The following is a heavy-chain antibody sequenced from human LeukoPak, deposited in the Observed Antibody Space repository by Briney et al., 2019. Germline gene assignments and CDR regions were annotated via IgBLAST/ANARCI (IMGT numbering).Heavy chain of an antibody. CDR1: VFTFRGYT. CDR3: ARGFCTSTSCYGSY. CDR2: ISSRRSPI. Sequence: GGSLRLSCAASVFTFRGYTMKWGCAAPRRGLEWGSAISSRRSPIYYADSVKGRFTISRDNAKKSLYLQMNSLRAEDTAMYYCARGFCTSTSCYGSYWGQGTLVTVSS. V-gene: IGHV3-21*01. J-gene: IGHJ4*02. D-gene: IGHD2-2*01.